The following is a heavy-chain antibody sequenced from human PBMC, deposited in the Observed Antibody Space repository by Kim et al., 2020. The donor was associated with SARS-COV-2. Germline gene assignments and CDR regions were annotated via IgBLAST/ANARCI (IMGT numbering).Heavy chain of an antibody. D-gene: IGHD1-26*01. J-gene: IGHJ6*02. V-gene: IGHV4-59*01. CDR3: ARAEGATVLFDYYYYGMDV. Sequence: KSRVTISVDTSKNQFSLKLSSVTAADTAVYYCARAEGATVLFDYYYYGMDVWGQGTTVTVSS.